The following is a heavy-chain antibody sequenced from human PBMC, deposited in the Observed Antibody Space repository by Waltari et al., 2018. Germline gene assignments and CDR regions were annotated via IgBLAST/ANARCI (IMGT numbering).Heavy chain of an antibody. J-gene: IGHJ4*02. Sequence: EVQLVESGGGLVQPGGSLRLSCAASGFTFSSYSMNWVRQAPGKGLEWVSYISSSSSTIYYADSGKGRFTISRDNAKNSLYLQMNSLRAEDTAVYYCARARYNWKQNPVDYWGQGTLVTVSS. CDR1: GFTFSSYS. V-gene: IGHV3-48*01. CDR3: ARARYNWKQNPVDY. CDR2: ISSSSSTI. D-gene: IGHD1-20*01.